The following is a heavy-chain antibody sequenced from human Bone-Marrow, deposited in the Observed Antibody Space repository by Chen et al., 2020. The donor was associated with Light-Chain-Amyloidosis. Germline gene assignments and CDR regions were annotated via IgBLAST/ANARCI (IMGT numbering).Heavy chain of an antibody. CDR1: GFTFDNFG. V-gene: IGHV3-20*04. D-gene: IGHD1-26*01. CDR3: VRAAEGGTYLEGIDH. Sequence: EVQLVESGGGVARPGGSLRLSCAASGFTFDNFGMNRVRQGPGKGLEWVSGISWNGGRTGYSESVKGRFTISRDNAKNSLYLQMNSLRPEDTALYYCVRAAEGGTYLEGIDHWGQGTLVTVSP. CDR2: ISWNGGRT. J-gene: IGHJ4*02.